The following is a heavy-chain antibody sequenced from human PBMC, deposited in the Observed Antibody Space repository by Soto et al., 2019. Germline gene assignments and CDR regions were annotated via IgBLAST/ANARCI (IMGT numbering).Heavy chain of an antibody. J-gene: IGHJ4*02. CDR3: ARKRGEEMATIEDY. D-gene: IGHD5-12*01. V-gene: IGHV1-69*13. Sequence: GASVKVSCKASGGTFSSYAISWVRQAPGQGLEWMGGIIPIFGTANYAQKFQGRVTITADESTSTAYMELSSLRSEDTAVYYCARKRGEEMATIEDYWGKGPLVTVPS. CDR2: IIPIFGTA. CDR1: GGTFSSYA.